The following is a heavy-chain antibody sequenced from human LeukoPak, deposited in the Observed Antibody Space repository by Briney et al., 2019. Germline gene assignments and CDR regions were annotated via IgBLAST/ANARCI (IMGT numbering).Heavy chain of an antibody. V-gene: IGHV3-11*01. D-gene: IGHD6-13*01. CDR2: ISSGGSTI. CDR3: ARDRGSSSWALHDAFDI. J-gene: IGHJ3*02. Sequence: PGGSLRLSCAASGFTFSDYYMTWIRQAPGKGLEWVSYISSGGSTIYYADSVKGRFTISRDNAKNSLYLQMNSLRAEDTAVYYCARDRGSSSWALHDAFDIWGQGTMVTVSS. CDR1: GFTFSDYY.